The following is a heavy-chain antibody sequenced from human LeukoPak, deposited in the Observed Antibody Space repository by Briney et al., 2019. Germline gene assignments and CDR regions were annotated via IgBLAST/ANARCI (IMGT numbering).Heavy chain of an antibody. CDR1: GFTFINAW. CDR3: ARDRGRPSGYSYGSPCWYFDL. J-gene: IGHJ2*01. Sequence: TGGSLRLSCAASGFTFINAWMAWIRQAPGKGLEWVSYISSSGSTIYYADSVKGRFTISRDNAKNSLYLQMNSLRAEDTAVYYCARDRGRPSGYSYGSPCWYFDLWGRGTLVTVSS. V-gene: IGHV3-11*01. CDR2: ISSSGSTI. D-gene: IGHD5-18*01.